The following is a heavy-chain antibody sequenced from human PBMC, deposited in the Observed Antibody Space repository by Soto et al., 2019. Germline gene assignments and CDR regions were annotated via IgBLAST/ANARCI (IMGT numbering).Heavy chain of an antibody. Sequence: PSETLSLTCAVYGGSLSGYYWSWIRQPPGKGLEWIGEINHSGSTNYNPSLKSRVTISVDTSKNQFSLKLSSVTAADTAVYYCARGFDILTGYANWGQGTLVTVSS. D-gene: IGHD3-9*01. CDR2: INHSGST. J-gene: IGHJ4*02. V-gene: IGHV4-34*01. CDR1: GGSLSGYY. CDR3: ARGFDILTGYAN.